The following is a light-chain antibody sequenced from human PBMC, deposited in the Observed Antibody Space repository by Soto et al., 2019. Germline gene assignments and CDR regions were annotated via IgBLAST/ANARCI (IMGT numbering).Light chain of an antibody. CDR3: HQYNTWPQT. J-gene: IGKJ1*01. CDR2: GAS. V-gene: IGKV3-15*01. Sequence: SPITKYMSTGERGTLSCRASQSVNSNLAWYQQKPGQAPRRLVDGASTRATGIPAMFSGSGSGTEFTLTLSPLQSEDFALYYCHQYNTWPQTFGQGTKV. CDR1: QSVNSN.